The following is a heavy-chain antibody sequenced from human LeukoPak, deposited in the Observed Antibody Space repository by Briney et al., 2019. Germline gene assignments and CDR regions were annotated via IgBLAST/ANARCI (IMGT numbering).Heavy chain of an antibody. V-gene: IGHV3-11*01. CDR3: ARDRYYYDSSGYYSFEY. J-gene: IGHJ4*02. CDR1: GFTFSDYY. CDR2: ISSSGSTI. Sequence: PGGSLRLSCAASGFTFSDYYMSWIRQAPGKGLEWVSYISSSGSTIYYADSVKGRFTISRDNAKNSLYLQMNSLRAEDTAVYYCARDRYYYDSSGYYSFEYWGRGTLVTVSS. D-gene: IGHD3-22*01.